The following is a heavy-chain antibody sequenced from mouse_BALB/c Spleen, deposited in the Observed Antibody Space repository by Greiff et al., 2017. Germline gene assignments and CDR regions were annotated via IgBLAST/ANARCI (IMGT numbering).Heavy chain of an antibody. Sequence: EVNLVESGGGLVQPGGSLKLSCAASGFTFSSYGMSWVRQTPDKRLELVATINSNGGSTYYPDSVKGRFTISRDNAKNTLYLQMSSLKSEDTAMYYCAREREAYYFDYWGQGTTLTVSS. J-gene: IGHJ2*01. V-gene: IGHV5-6-3*01. CDR3: AREREAYYFDY. CDR2: INSNGGST. CDR1: GFTFSSYG.